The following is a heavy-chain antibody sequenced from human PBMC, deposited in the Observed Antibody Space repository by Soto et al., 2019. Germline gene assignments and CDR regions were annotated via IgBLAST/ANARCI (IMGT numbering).Heavy chain of an antibody. V-gene: IGHV1-8*01. J-gene: IGHJ3*01. D-gene: IGHD3-10*01. CDR1: GYTFTSYD. Sequence: QVQLVQSGAEVKKPGASVKGSCKASGYTFTSYDINWVRQATGQGLEWMGWMNPNSGNTGYAQKFQGRVTMTRNTAISTAYMELSSLRSEDTAVYYCARGINYYDSGDDAFDRWGQGTMVTVSS. CDR3: ARGINYYDSGDDAFDR. CDR2: MNPNSGNT.